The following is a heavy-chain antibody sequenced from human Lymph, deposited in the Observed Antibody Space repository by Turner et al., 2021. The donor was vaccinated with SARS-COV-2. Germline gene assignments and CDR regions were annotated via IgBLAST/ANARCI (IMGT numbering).Heavy chain of an antibody. CDR1: GYTLTELS. D-gene: IGHD3-10*02. V-gene: IGHV1-24*01. J-gene: IGHJ6*02. Sequence: QVQLVQSGAEVKKPGASVKVPCKVSGYTLTELSMHWVRQAPGKGLEWMGGFDPEDGEIIYAQKFQGRVTMTEDTSTDTAYMELSSLGSEDTAVYYCATVLCTGSSCYYYGMDVWGQGTTVTVSS. CDR2: FDPEDGEI. CDR3: ATVLCTGSSCYYYGMDV.